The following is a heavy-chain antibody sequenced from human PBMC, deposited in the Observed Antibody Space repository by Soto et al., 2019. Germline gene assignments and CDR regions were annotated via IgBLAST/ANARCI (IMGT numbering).Heavy chain of an antibody. J-gene: IGHJ4*02. CDR2: IYYSGST. CDR3: AGAAQEYYYDSSGYYY. V-gene: IGHV4-31*03. D-gene: IGHD3-22*01. Sequence: SETLSLTCSVSGGSISSGGYYWSWIRQHPEKGLEWIGYIYYSGSTYYNPSLKSRVFISVDMSKNQFSLKLSSVTAADTAVYYCAGAAQEYYYDSSGYYYWGQGILVTVSS. CDR1: GGSISSGGYY.